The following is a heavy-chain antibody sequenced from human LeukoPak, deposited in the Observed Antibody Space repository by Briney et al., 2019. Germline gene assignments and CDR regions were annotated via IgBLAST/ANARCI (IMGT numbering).Heavy chain of an antibody. J-gene: IGHJ4*02. V-gene: IGHV4-59*01. CDR2: IYYSGST. CDR1: GGSISGYY. D-gene: IGHD7-27*01. CDR3: ASAIAPKNWGEAYYFDY. Sequence: SETLSLTCTVSGGSISGYYWSWIRQPPGKGLEWIGYIYYSGSTNYNPSLKSRVTMSVDTSKNQFSLQLSSVTAADTAVYYCASAIAPKNWGEAYYFDYWGQGALVTVSS.